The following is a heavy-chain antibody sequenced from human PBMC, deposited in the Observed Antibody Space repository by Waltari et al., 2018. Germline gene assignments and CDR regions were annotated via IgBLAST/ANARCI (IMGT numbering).Heavy chain of an antibody. V-gene: IGHV5-51*03. CDR1: GYSFTSYW. D-gene: IGHD3-10*01. CDR3: ASPSYYGSGSYSDDAFDI. CDR2: IYPGDSDT. J-gene: IGHJ3*02. Sequence: EVQLVQSGAEVKKPGESLKISCKGSGYSFTSYWIGWVRQMPGKGLEWMGIIYPGDSDTRYSPSFQGQVTISADKSISTAYLQWSSLKASDTAMYYCASPSYYGSGSYSDDAFDIWGQGTMVTVSS.